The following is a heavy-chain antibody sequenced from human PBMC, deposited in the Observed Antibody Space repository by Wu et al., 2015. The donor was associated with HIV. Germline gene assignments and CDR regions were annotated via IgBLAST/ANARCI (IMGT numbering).Heavy chain of an antibody. V-gene: IGHV1-2*02. D-gene: IGHD2-15*01. Sequence: QVQLVQSGAEVKKPGASVKVSCGTSGYTFTDYFMHWVRQAPGQGLEWMGWTNVNTGGTNYAPKFQGRVTMTRDTSISTAYMELSRLTSDDTAVYYCARDELFRVDDAFDMWGQGTMVIVSS. CDR3: ARDELFRVDDAFDM. CDR2: TNVNTGGT. CDR1: GYTFTDYF. J-gene: IGHJ3*02.